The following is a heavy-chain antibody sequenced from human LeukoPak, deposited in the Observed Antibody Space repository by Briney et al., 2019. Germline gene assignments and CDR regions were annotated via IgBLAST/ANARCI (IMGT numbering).Heavy chain of an antibody. CDR2: IYYGGST. V-gene: IGHV4-59*12. CDR1: GGSISGYY. J-gene: IGHJ4*01. Sequence: SETLSLTCTVSGGSISGYYWSWIRQPPGKGLEWIGYIYYGGSTKYNPSLKSRVTISADTSKNLFSLNLSSVTAVDTAVYYCARVGPGNADYYDSSGYYAWGQGTLVTVSS. CDR3: ARVGPGNADYYDSSGYYA. D-gene: IGHD3-22*01.